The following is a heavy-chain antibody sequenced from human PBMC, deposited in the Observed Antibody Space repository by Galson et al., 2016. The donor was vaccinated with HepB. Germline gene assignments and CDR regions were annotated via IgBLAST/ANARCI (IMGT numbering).Heavy chain of an antibody. Sequence: SVKVSCKASGYSFTSFAMHWVRQAPGQRLEWMGWIDTGNGNTKYSQKFQGRVTITRDTSASTAYMELSSLRSEDTAVYYCTRGTYCAGDCYSSPGHFYGMDVWGQGTTVTVSS. D-gene: IGHD2-21*02. J-gene: IGHJ6*02. CDR3: TRGTYCAGDCYSSPGHFYGMDV. CDR1: GYSFTSFA. CDR2: IDTGNGNT. V-gene: IGHV1-3*04.